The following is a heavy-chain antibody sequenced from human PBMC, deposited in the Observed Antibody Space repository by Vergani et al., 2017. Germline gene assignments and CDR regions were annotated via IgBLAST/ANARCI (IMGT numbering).Heavy chain of an antibody. CDR1: GGSFRGYY. CDR3: AREVAVAGLDY. CDR2: INHSGST. Sequence: QVQLQQWGAGLLKPSETLSLTCPVYGGSFRGYYWSWIRQPPGKGLEWIGEINHSGSTNYHPSLKRRVTISVDTSKNQFSLKLSSVTAADTAVYYCAREVAVAGLDYWGQGTLVTVSS. J-gene: IGHJ4*02. V-gene: IGHV4-34*01. D-gene: IGHD6-13*01.